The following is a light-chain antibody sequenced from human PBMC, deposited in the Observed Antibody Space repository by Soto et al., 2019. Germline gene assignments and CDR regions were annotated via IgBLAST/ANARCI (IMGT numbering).Light chain of an antibody. CDR2: NVN. CDR1: SNDICGFDY. Sequence: QSALTQPASVSGSPGQSITISCTGSSNDICGFDYVSWYQQLPGKAPKLMIYNVNNRPSGVSNRFSGSKSGNTASLTISGLQAEDEADYYCSSFTRSITYVFGVGTKVTVL. CDR3: SSFTRSITYV. J-gene: IGLJ1*01. V-gene: IGLV2-14*01.